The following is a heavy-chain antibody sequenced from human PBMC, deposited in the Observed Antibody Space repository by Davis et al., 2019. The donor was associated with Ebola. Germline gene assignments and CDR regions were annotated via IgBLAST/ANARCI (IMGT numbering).Heavy chain of an antibody. J-gene: IGHJ4*02. CDR1: GFTFQNYA. CDR2: LSWNSVYI. V-gene: IGHV3-9*01. D-gene: IGHD5-12*01. Sequence: SLKISCAASGFTFQNYAMHWVRQVPGKGLEWVSGLSWNSVYIGHAHSVNGRFTISRDNAKSSLYLQMDSLRPEDTALYFCARAPEYSGYNSYFDAWGQGTLVTVSS. CDR3: ARAPEYSGYNSYFDA.